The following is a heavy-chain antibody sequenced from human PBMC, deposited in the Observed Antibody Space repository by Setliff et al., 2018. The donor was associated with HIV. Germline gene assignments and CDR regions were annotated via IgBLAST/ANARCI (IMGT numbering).Heavy chain of an antibody. V-gene: IGHV4-4*09. CDR2: IFSSGST. CDR1: GGSISSYS. D-gene: IGHD3-10*01. J-gene: IGHJ5*02. Sequence: SETLSLTCTVSGGSISSYSWNWIRQSPGGGLEWIGFIFSSGSTKYNPSLQSRVTMSIDTSKNQFSLRLTSVTAADTAVYYCARRIDDSGSFPDKNWFDTWGQGSLVTVSS. CDR3: ARRIDDSGSFPDKNWFDT.